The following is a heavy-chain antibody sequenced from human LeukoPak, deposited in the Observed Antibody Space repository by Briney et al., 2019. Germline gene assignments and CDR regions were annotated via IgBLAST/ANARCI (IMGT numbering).Heavy chain of an antibody. J-gene: IGHJ4*02. V-gene: IGHV4-39*01. D-gene: IGHD3-3*01. CDR3: ARGPLRRFPGFTDY. Sequence: SETLSLTCTVSGGSISSSSYYWGWIRQPPGKGLEWIGSIYYSGSTYYNPSLKSRVTISVDTSKNQFSLKLSSVTAADTAVYYCARGPLRRFPGFTDYWGQGTLVTVSS. CDR2: IYYSGST. CDR1: GGSISSSSYY.